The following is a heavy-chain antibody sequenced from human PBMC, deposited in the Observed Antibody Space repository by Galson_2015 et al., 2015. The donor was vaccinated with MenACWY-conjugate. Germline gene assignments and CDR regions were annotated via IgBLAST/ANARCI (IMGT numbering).Heavy chain of an antibody. CDR3: ARAGTYFNLWSGYCDY. Sequence: SVKVSCKASGGTFSNYAISWVRQAPGQGLERMGRIIPMVGRVTYAQKFQGRVTITADTSTKTAYMDLSSLRSDDTAVYYCARAGTYFNLWSGYCDYWGQGALVTGSS. J-gene: IGHJ4*02. D-gene: IGHD3-3*01. CDR1: GGTFSNYA. CDR2: IIPMVGRV. V-gene: IGHV1-69*04.